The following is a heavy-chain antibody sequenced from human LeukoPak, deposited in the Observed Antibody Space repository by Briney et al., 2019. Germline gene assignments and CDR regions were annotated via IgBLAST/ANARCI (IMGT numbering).Heavy chain of an antibody. D-gene: IGHD6-19*01. CDR2: ISCSGTYT. V-gene: IGHV3-11*06. CDR1: GFTFSGYY. J-gene: IGHJ6*02. CDR3: ARVGGVCTSGWCSYGMDV. Sequence: PGGSLRLSCAASGFTFSGYYMSWIRQAPGKGLEWVSYISCSGTYTNYADSVKGRFTISRDNASNSLYLQMNSLRAEDAAVYYCARVGGVCTSGWCSYGMDVWGQGTTVTVSS.